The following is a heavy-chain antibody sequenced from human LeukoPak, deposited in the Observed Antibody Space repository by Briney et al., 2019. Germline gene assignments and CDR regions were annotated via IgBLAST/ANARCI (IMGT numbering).Heavy chain of an antibody. V-gene: IGHV3-53*01. CDR3: VQSTAWYRSSWYLIY. CDR1: GFTVSSNY. J-gene: IGHJ4*02. D-gene: IGHD6-13*01. Sequence: GGSLRLSCAASGFTVSSNYMSWVRQAPGKGLEWVSVIYSGGSTYYADSVKGRFSISRDNSRDTLNLQMNSLRAEDTAIYYCVQSTAWYRSSWYLIYWGQGILVTVSS. CDR2: IYSGGST.